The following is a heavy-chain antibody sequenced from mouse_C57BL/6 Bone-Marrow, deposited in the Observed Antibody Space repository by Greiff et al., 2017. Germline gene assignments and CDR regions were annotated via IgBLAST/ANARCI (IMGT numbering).Heavy chain of an antibody. D-gene: IGHD2-3*01. CDR1: GYTFTSYR. V-gene: IGHV1-7*01. Sequence: VKLVESGAELAKPGASVKLFCKASGYTFTSYRMHWVKQRPGPGLEWIGYINSSCGYTKYNQKFKDKVTLTADKSSSTAYMQLRSLTNEDSAVDYCAREGSMIAFDYWGQGTTLTVSA. J-gene: IGHJ2*01. CDR3: AREGSMIAFDY. CDR2: INSSCGYT.